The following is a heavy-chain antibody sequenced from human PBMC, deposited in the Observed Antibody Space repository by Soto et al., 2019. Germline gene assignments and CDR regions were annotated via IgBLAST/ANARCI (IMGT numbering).Heavy chain of an antibody. V-gene: IGHV1-3*01. Sequence: QVQLVQSGAEVKKPGASVKVSCKASGYTFTSYAMHWVRQAPGQRLEWMGWINVGNGNTKYSQKFQGRVTITRDTSASTAYMELSSLRSEDTAVYYCARMGSGGSCYSGCFWGQGTLVTVSS. CDR1: GYTFTSYA. CDR2: INVGNGNT. D-gene: IGHD2-15*01. CDR3: ARMGSGGSCYSGCF. J-gene: IGHJ4*02.